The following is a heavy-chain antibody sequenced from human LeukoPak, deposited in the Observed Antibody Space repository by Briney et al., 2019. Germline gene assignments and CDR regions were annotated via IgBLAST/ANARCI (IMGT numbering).Heavy chain of an antibody. V-gene: IGHV3-48*01. D-gene: IGHD6-6*01. Sequence: GSLRLSCAASAFPFSGYSMNWVRQAPGKGLEWVSYISPSATTIYYADSVKGRFTISRDNAKNSLYLQMNSLRAEDTAVYYCAREYSSSSGRSFDYWGQGTLVTVSS. CDR3: AREYSSSSGRSFDY. CDR1: AFPFSGYS. CDR2: ISPSATTI. J-gene: IGHJ4*02.